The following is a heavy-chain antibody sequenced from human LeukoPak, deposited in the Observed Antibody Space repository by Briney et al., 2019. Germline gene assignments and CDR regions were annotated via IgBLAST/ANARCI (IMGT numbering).Heavy chain of an antibody. CDR2: ISSSSSYI. D-gene: IGHD3-9*01. Sequence: GGSLRLSCAASGFTFSSYSMNWVRQAPGKGLEWVSSISSSSSYIYYADSVKGRFTISRDNAKNSLYLQMNSLRAEDTDVYYCARDRYYDILTGYYRAVDAFDIWGQGTMVTVSS. CDR1: GFTFSSYS. J-gene: IGHJ3*02. CDR3: ARDRYYDILTGYYRAVDAFDI. V-gene: IGHV3-21*01.